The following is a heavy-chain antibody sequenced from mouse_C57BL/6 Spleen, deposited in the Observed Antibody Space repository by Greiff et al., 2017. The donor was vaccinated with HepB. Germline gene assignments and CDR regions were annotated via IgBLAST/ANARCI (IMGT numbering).Heavy chain of an antibody. J-gene: IGHJ1*03. D-gene: IGHD2-4*01. CDR3: ARSGDYDRYFDV. Sequence: VPLVESGPELVKPGASVKISCKASGYAFSSSWMNWVKQRPGRGLEWIGRIYPGDGATNYNGKFKGKATLTADNSSSPAYMQLSSLTSEDSAVYFCARSGDYDRYFDVWGTGTTVTVSS. CDR1: GYAFSSSW. V-gene: IGHV1-82*01. CDR2: IYPGDGAT.